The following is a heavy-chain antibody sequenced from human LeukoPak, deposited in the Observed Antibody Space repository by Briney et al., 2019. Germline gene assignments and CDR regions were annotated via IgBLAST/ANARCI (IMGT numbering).Heavy chain of an antibody. CDR1: GGSISSYY. CDR2: IYTSGST. Sequence: SETLSLTCTVSGGSISSYYWSWIRQPAGKGLEWIGRIYTSGSTNYNPSLKSRVTMSVDTSKNQFSLKLSSVTAADTAVYYCAREVREEDGWPDYTDPYYYYGMDVWGQGTTVTVSS. J-gene: IGHJ6*02. CDR3: AREVREEDGWPDYTDPYYYYGMDV. V-gene: IGHV4-4*07. D-gene: IGHD4-11*01.